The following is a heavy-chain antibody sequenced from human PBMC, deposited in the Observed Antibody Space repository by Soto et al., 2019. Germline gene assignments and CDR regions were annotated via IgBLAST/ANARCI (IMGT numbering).Heavy chain of an antibody. J-gene: IGHJ6*02. CDR2: ISAYNGNT. CDR3: ARDGTGALWFGESKYGMDV. V-gene: IGHV1-18*04. D-gene: IGHD3-10*01. CDR1: GYTFTSYG. Sequence: QVQLVQSGAEVKKPGASVKVSCKASGYTFTSYGISWVRQAPGQGLEWMGWISAYNGNTNYAQKLQGRVTMTTDTTTSTAYMELRSLRSDDTAVYYCARDGTGALWFGESKYGMDVWGQGTTVTVSS.